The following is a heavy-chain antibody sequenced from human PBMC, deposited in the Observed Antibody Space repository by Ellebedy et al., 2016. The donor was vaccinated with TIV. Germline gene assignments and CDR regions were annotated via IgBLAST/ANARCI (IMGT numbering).Heavy chain of an antibody. CDR3: ARAPPTSGTLFY. D-gene: IGHD3-10*01. Sequence: SETLSLXXAVYGESLTGYYWSWIRQPPGKGLEWIGEINHSGSSNYNPSLKSRVTFSVDTSKNQFSLRLSSVTAADTAFYYCARAPPTSGTLFYWGQGTLVTVSS. V-gene: IGHV4-34*01. CDR2: INHSGSS. CDR1: GESLTGYY. J-gene: IGHJ4*02.